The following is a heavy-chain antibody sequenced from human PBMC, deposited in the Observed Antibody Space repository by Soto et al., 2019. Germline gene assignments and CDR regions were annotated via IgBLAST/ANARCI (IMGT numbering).Heavy chain of an antibody. Sequence: EVQLLESGGGLVQPGGSLRLSCAASGFTFSSYAMSWVRQAPGKGLEWVSAISGSGGSTYYADSVKGRFTITRDNSKNTLYLQMNSQRAEDTAVYYCAKDFDYGDFFFDWFDPWGQGTLVTVSS. CDR2: ISGSGGST. D-gene: IGHD4-17*01. V-gene: IGHV3-23*01. CDR3: AKDFDYGDFFFDWFDP. CDR1: GFTFSSYA. J-gene: IGHJ5*02.